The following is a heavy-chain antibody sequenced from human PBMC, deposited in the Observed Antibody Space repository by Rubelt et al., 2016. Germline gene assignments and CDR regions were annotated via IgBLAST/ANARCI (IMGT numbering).Heavy chain of an antibody. J-gene: IGHJ4*02. D-gene: IGHD6-13*01. CDR2: IPILGIA. CDR3: ARYRGYSSSWPSPKGYFDY. Sequence: IPILGIANYAQKFQGRVTITADKSTSTAYMELSSLRSEDTAVYYCARYRGYSSSWPSPKGYFDYWGQGTLVTVSS. V-gene: IGHV1-69*02.